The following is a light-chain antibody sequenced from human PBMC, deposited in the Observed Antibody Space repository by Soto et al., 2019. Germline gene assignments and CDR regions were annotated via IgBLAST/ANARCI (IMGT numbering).Light chain of an antibody. J-gene: IGKJ5*01. CDR3: QQSAFLPIS. CDR2: HAS. CDR1: QSISSW. V-gene: IGKV1-5*01. Sequence: IKMNNSPSTLSSSVGDRVTITCRGSQSISSWLAWYQQKPGTAPKLLIDHASTLESGVPSRFSGSGSGTEFPLTISLLQAEDFVSYCRQQSAFLPISFAQGRRLEVK.